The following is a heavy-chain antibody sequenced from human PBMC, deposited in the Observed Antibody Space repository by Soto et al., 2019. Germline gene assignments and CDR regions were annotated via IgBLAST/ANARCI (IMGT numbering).Heavy chain of an antibody. CDR1: RFTFSNYW. CDR3: ATAMTIILPKNY. J-gene: IGHJ4*02. Sequence: EVQLVQSGGGLVQPGGSLRLSCAASRFTFSNYWMTWVRQAPGKGLEWVARIKPDGSEKYYVDSVKGRFTISRDNDKNSLYLQMNSLRAEDTAVYYCATAMTIILPKNYWGQGTLVTVSS. D-gene: IGHD2-21*02. CDR2: IKPDGSEK. V-gene: IGHV3-7*03.